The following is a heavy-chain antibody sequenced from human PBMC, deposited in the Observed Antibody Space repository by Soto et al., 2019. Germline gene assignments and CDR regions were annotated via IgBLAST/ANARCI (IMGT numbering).Heavy chain of an antibody. V-gene: IGHV4-30-2*01. D-gene: IGHD6-13*01. CDR1: GGSISSGGYS. CDR3: ARAYDSSSPHYYYGMDV. J-gene: IGHJ6*02. CDR2: IYHSGST. Sequence: QLQLQESGSGLVKPSQTLSLTCAVSGGSISSGGYSWSWIRQPPGKGLEWIGYIYHSGSTYYNPSLKSRVTISVDRSKNQFSLKLSSVTAADTAVYYCARAYDSSSPHYYYGMDVWGQGTTVTVSS.